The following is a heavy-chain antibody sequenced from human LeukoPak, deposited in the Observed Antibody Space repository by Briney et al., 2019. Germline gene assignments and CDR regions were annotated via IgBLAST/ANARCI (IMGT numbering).Heavy chain of an antibody. CDR2: ISSSSSYI. CDR1: GFTFSSYS. CDR3: ARAYYDSSGPGAYYFDY. J-gene: IGHJ4*02. D-gene: IGHD3-22*01. V-gene: IGHV3-21*01. Sequence: GGSLRLSCAASGFTFSSYSMNWVRQAPGKGLEWVSSISSSSSYIYYADSVKGRLTISRDNAKNSLYLEMNSLRAEDTAVYYCARAYYDSSGPGAYYFDYWGQGTLVTVSS.